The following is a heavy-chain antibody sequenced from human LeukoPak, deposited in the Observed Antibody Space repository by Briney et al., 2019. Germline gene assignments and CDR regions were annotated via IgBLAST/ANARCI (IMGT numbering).Heavy chain of an antibody. CDR2: ISAYNGNT. J-gene: IGHJ6*02. D-gene: IGHD5-18*01. CDR1: GYTFTSYY. Sequence: GASVKVSCKASGYTFTSYYMHWVRQAPGQGLEWMGWISAYNGNTNYAQKLQGRVTMTTDTSTSTAYMELRSLRSDDTAVYYCARDGSPIQLWSHYYGMDVWGQGTTVTVSS. V-gene: IGHV1-18*04. CDR3: ARDGSPIQLWSHYYGMDV.